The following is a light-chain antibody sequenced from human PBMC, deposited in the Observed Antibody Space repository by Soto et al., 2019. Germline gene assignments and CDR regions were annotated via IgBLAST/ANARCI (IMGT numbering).Light chain of an antibody. J-gene: IGKJ4*01. CDR1: QGVGND. CDR2: AGS. Sequence: AIQLTQSPFSLSASVGDTVTITCRASQGVGNDLAWYRQRPGKAPQLVIYAGSKSLSGVSSRFSGSGSGTDFVLTIRDLQPDDLATYFCLQDYTYPLTFGGGTKLEI. V-gene: IGKV1-6*01. CDR3: LQDYTYPLT.